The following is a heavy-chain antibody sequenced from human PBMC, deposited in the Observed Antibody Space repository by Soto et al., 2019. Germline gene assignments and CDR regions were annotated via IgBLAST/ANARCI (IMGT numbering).Heavy chain of an antibody. CDR3: VRDSIAASGFDS. CDR2: IIPLFGTT. Sequence: QVQLVQSGAEVKKPGSSVKVSCKVSGGPFSSYTLSWVRQAPGQGPEWMGEIIPLFGTTNYVQGFQGRLTIAADVSTNTAYMELSSLRSDDTAIYYCVRDSIAASGFDSWGQGTLVTGS. CDR1: GGPFSSYT. J-gene: IGHJ4*02. D-gene: IGHD6-13*01. V-gene: IGHV1-69*12.